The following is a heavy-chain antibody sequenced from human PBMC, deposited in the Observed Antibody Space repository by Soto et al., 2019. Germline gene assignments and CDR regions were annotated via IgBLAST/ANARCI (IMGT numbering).Heavy chain of an antibody. CDR3: ARDDTLDSSSTHYGMDV. J-gene: IGHJ6*02. V-gene: IGHV4-31*03. CDR2: IYYSGST. CDR1: GGSISSGGYY. Sequence: QVQLQESGPGLVKPSQTLSLTCTVSGGSISSGGYYWSWIRQHPGKGLEWIGYIYYSGSTYYNPCLKSRVTISVDTSKNQFSLKLSSVTAADTAVYYCARDDTLDSSSTHYGMDVWGQGTTVTVSS. D-gene: IGHD6-6*01.